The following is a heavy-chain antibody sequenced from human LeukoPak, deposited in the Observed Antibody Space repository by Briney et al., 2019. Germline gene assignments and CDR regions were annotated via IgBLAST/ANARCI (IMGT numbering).Heavy chain of an antibody. V-gene: IGHV4-61*01. CDR1: GASVSSASY. CDR3: ARSRAFNSGAFDP. CDR2: IYNGVNT. Sequence: PSETLSLTCTVSGASVSSASYWTWIRQPPGKGVEWIAHIYNGVNTNYNPSLKSRVTISVDTSKNQFSLRLNSVTAADTAVYYCARSRAFNSGAFDPWGQGSLVTVSS. J-gene: IGHJ5*02. D-gene: IGHD1-26*01.